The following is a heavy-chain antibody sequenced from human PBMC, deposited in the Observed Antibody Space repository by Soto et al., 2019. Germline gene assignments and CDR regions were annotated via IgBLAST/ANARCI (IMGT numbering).Heavy chain of an antibody. CDR2: LYFNGGT. Sequence: VQLQESGPGLVKPSQTLSLTCNVSGGPLNSPDYYWTWIRQSPGKGLEWIGDLYFNGGTQYNPSLRTPISMSLDTSKKHFSLKMRSVTGADTAVYYCARGISKYSSWYEPHTWFDAWGQGALVTVSS. CDR3: ARGISKYSSWYEPHTWFDA. J-gene: IGHJ5*02. CDR1: GGPLNSPDYY. V-gene: IGHV4-30-4*01. D-gene: IGHD6-13*01.